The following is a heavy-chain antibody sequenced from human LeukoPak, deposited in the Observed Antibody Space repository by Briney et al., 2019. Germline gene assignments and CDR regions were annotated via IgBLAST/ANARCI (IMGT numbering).Heavy chain of an antibody. CDR3: ARGGRTYGSGSYYSIVYYYYGMDV. Sequence: GASVKVSCKASGYTFTSYGISWVRQAPGQGLEWMGWISAYNGNTNYAQKLQGRVTMTTDTSTSTAYMELRSLRSDDTAVYYCARGGRTYGSGSYYSIVYYYYGMDVWGQGTTVTVSS. J-gene: IGHJ6*02. V-gene: IGHV1-18*01. CDR2: ISAYNGNT. CDR1: GYTFTSYG. D-gene: IGHD3-10*01.